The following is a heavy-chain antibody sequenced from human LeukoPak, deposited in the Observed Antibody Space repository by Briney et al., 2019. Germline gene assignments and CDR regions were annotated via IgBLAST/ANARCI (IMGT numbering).Heavy chain of an antibody. D-gene: IGHD7-27*01. CDR2: IDPKSGGT. Sequence: ASVKVSCRASGFSLIVYYMHWVRQAPGQGLEWMGWIDPKSGGTSSAQSFQGRLTMTSDTSISTVYMELSGLRSDDTATYYCARGPVWGLDYWRLGTLVTVSS. CDR3: ARGPVWGLDY. CDR1: GFSLIVYY. V-gene: IGHV1-2*02. J-gene: IGHJ4*02.